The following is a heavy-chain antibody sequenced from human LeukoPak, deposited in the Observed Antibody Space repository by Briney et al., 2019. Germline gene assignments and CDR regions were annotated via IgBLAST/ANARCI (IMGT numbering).Heavy chain of an antibody. CDR1: GFSLSTSGVG. D-gene: IGHD2-2*01. V-gene: IGHV2-5*01. J-gene: IGHJ4*02. Sequence: ESGPTLVKPTQTLTLTCTFSGFSLSTSGVGVGWIRQPPGKALEWLALIYWNDDKRYSPSLKSRLTITKDTSKNQVVLTMTNMDPVDTATYYCAHRVEGHYCSSTSCYAGNFDYWGQGTLVTASS. CDR3: AHRVEGHYCSSTSCYAGNFDY. CDR2: IYWNDDK.